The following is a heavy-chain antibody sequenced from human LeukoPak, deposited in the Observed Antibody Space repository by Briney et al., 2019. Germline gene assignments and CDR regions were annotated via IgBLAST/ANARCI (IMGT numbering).Heavy chain of an antibody. CDR2: IIPILGIA. D-gene: IGHD3-10*01. CDR3: ARGSAGLFDY. CDR1: GGTFSSYA. V-gene: IGHV1-69*04. Sequence: GASVKVSCKASGGTFSSYAIGWVRQAPGQGLEWMGRIIPILGIANYAQKFQGRVTITADKSTSTAYMELSSLRSEDTAVYYCARGSAGLFDYWGQGTLVTVSS. J-gene: IGHJ4*02.